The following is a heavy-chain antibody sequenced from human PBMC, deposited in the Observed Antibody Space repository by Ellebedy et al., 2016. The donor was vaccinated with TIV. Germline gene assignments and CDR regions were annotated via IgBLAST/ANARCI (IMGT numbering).Heavy chain of an antibody. CDR1: GFAFSDYW. D-gene: IGHD2-15*01. V-gene: IGHV3-7*01. CDR3: AGLPAISDYFFHYYMDV. Sequence: GESLKISXAASGFAFSDYWMSWVRQAPGKGLEWVANINYDGSVKYYVNSVKGRFTISRDNVKNSLSLQMNGLGVEDTAVYYCAGLPAISDYFFHYYMDVWGKGTTVSVSS. CDR2: INYDGSVK. J-gene: IGHJ6*03.